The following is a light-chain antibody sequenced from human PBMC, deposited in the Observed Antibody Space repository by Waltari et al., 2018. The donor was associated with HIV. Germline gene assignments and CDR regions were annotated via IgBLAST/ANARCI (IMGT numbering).Light chain of an antibody. Sequence: ILLTQSPAPLSVSPGDRATLSCTASQSVFNNLAWYQQRPGQAPRLLIYGASTRITTVPDRFSGSGSGTEFTLTINNLQSEDLGLYYCQQYNDWLEPTFGGGTKVEV. J-gene: IGKJ4*01. CDR2: GAS. CDR3: QQYNDWLEPT. CDR1: QSVFNN. V-gene: IGKV3-15*01.